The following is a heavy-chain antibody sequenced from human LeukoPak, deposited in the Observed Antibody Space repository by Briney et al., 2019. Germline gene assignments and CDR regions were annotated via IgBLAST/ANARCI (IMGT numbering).Heavy chain of an antibody. CDR2: ISGSASGT. CDR1: GITLSNYG. J-gene: IGHJ4*02. D-gene: IGHD3-22*01. V-gene: IGHV3-23*01. CDR3: AKRGVVIRVILVGFYKEAYYFDS. Sequence: GGSLRLSCAVSGITLSNYGMSWVRQAPGKGLEWVAGISGSASGTYYADSVKGRFTISRDNAKNTLYLQLNNLRAEDTAVYFCAKRGVVIRVILVGFYKEAYYFDSWGQGALVTVSS.